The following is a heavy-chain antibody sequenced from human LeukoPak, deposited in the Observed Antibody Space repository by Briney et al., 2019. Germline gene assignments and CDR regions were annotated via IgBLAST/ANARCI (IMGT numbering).Heavy chain of an antibody. J-gene: IGHJ4*02. Sequence: GGSLRLSCAASGFTFSDYYMSWIRQAPGKGLEWVSAISGSGGSTYYADSVKGRFTISRDNSKNTLYLQMNSLRDEDTAVYYCARTDFWIGYYGPSAGGYWGQGTLVTVSS. D-gene: IGHD3-3*01. V-gene: IGHV3-23*01. CDR2: ISGSGGST. CDR3: ARTDFWIGYYGPSAGGY. CDR1: GFTFSDYY.